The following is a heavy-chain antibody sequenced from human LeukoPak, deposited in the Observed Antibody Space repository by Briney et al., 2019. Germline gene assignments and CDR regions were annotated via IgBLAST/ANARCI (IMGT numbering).Heavy chain of an antibody. Sequence: ASVKVSCKASGYTFTGYYMHWVRQAPGQGLEWMGWINPNSGGTNYAQKFQGRVTMTRDTSISTAYKELSRLRSDDTAVYYCARGAGPYSSSWFDYWGQGTLVTVSS. J-gene: IGHJ4*02. D-gene: IGHD6-13*01. CDR1: GYTFTGYY. CDR2: INPNSGGT. CDR3: ARGAGPYSSSWFDY. V-gene: IGHV1-2*02.